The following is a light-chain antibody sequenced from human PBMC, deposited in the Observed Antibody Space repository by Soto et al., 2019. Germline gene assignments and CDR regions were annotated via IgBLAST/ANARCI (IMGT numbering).Light chain of an antibody. CDR3: AAWDDSLNGHYV. CDR1: SSDVGRYTY. V-gene: IGLV2-11*01. Sequence: QSVLTQPRSVSGSPGQSVTISCTGTSSDVGRYTYVSWYQQHPGKAPQLIIRDVTERPSGVPDRFSGSKSGTSASLAISGLQSEDEADYYCAAWDDSLNGHYVFGTGTKVTVL. J-gene: IGLJ1*01. CDR2: DVT.